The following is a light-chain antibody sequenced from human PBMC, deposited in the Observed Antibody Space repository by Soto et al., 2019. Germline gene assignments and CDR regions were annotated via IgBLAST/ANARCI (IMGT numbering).Light chain of an antibody. CDR3: SSYAGSSTLV. J-gene: IGLJ3*02. CDR1: SSDVGSYNL. V-gene: IGLV2-23*01. Sequence: QSVLTQPAPVSGSPGQSVTISCTGTSSDVGSYNLVSWYQQHPGKAPKVVIYEDTKRPSGVSDHFSGSKSGNTASLTISGLQADDEADYYCSSYAGSSTLVFGGGTKVTV. CDR2: EDT.